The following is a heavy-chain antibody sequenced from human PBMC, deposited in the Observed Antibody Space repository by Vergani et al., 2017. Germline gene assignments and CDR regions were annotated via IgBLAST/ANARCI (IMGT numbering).Heavy chain of an antibody. Sequence: EVQLVESGGGLVQPGGSLRLSCAASGFTFSNAWMSWVRQAPGKGLEWVGRIKSKTDGGTTDYAAPVKGRFTISRDDSKNTLYLQMNSLKTEDTAVYYCTTATGYYDSSGYYVPDGAFDIWGQGTMVTVSS. CDR1: GFTFSNAW. CDR2: IKSKTDGGTT. V-gene: IGHV3-15*01. D-gene: IGHD3-22*01. CDR3: TTATGYYDSSGYYVPDGAFDI. J-gene: IGHJ3*02.